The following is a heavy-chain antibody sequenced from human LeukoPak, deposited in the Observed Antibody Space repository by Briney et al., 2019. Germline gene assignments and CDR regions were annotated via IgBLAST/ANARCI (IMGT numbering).Heavy chain of an antibody. CDR3: ARSHARVYAPDDY. CDR1: GFTFSSYW. V-gene: IGHV3-74*01. CDR2: INIDGTST. D-gene: IGHD6-13*01. J-gene: IGHJ4*02. Sequence: PGGSLRLSCAASGFTFSSYWMHWVRQAPGKGLVLVSRINIDGTSTSYAHSVKGRFTISRDNAKNTLYLQMNSLRAEDTAVYYCARSHARVYAPDDYWGQGTLVTVSS.